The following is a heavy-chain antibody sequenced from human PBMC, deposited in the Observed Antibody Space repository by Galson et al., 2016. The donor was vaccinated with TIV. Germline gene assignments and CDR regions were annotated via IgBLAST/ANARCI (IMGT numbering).Heavy chain of an antibody. CDR3: ARGRGYYFGSGSSYFDY. J-gene: IGHJ4*02. V-gene: IGHV1-69*06. D-gene: IGHD3-10*01. CDR2: INPIFGTA. Sequence: FVISWVRQAPGQGLEWMGSINPIFGTANYAQKFQGRVTITADTSTSTIYMELSSLRSEDTAVYYCARGRGYYFGSGSSYFDYWGQGSLVTVSS. CDR1: FV.